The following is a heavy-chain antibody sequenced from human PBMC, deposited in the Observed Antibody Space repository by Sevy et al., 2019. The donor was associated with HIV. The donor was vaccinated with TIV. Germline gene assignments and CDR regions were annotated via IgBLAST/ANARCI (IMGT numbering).Heavy chain of an antibody. D-gene: IGHD3-3*01. CDR2: ISSSGSTI. J-gene: IGHJ5*02. V-gene: IGHV3-11*01. Sequence: GGSLRLSCAASGFTFSDYYMSWIRQAPGKGLEWVSYISSSGSTIYYADSVKGRFTISRDNAKNSLYLQMNSLRAEDTAVYYCARVEEGVGYDFWSGYYYWFDPWGQGTLVTVSS. CDR3: ARVEEGVGYDFWSGYYYWFDP. CDR1: GFTFSDYY.